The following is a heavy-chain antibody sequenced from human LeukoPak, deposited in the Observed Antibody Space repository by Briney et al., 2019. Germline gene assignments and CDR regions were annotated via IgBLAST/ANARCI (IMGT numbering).Heavy chain of an antibody. CDR3: VSPRGFSYGYFDY. J-gene: IGHJ4*02. CDR2: IYYSKNT. D-gene: IGHD5-18*01. Sequence: SETLSLTCTVSGGCISSSSAYWGWIRQPPGKGLEWIGSIYYSKNTYYNPSLKSRVTISADTSKNQFSLTLGSVSATDTAVYYCVSPRGFSYGYFDYWGQGTLVTVSS. CDR1: GGCISSSSAY. V-gene: IGHV4-39*01.